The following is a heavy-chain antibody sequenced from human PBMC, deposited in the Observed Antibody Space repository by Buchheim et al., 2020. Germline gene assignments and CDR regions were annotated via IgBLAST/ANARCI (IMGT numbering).Heavy chain of an antibody. Sequence: QLQLQESGPGLVKPSETLSLTCTVSGGSISSSSYYWGWIRQPPGKGLEWIGSIYYSGSTYYNPSLKSRVTISVDTSKNQFSLKPSSVTAAHTAVYYCASTDYDILTGYYPSLKFDYWGQGTL. J-gene: IGHJ4*02. D-gene: IGHD3-9*01. CDR1: GGSISSSSYY. CDR2: IYYSGST. CDR3: ASTDYDILTGYYPSLKFDY. V-gene: IGHV4-39*01.